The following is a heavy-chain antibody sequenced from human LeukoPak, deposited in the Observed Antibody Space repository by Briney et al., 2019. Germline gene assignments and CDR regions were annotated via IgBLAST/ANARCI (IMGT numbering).Heavy chain of an antibody. Sequence: AGGSLRLSCVASGLSVGRNYMTWVRQAPGKGLEWVSVLYSGGVRYYADSVKGRFTISRDGSKNTLSLLMNNLRPDDTALYYCARAATVTTADAFDIWGQGTMVTVSS. CDR2: LYSGGVR. J-gene: IGHJ3*02. CDR1: GLSVGRNY. D-gene: IGHD4-11*01. V-gene: IGHV3-66*01. CDR3: ARAATVTTADAFDI.